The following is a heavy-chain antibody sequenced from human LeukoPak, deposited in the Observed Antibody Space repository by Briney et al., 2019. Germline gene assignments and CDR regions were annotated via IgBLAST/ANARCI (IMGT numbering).Heavy chain of an antibody. CDR2: IKPNTDGGTA. CDR3: ATYPQNRH. D-gene: IGHD2/OR15-2a*01. Sequence: GGSLRLSCSASKFTFSNAWMSWVLQAPGKGLEWLGRIKPNTDGGTAAYAAPVEDRFTISRDDLKGMLYLQMNSLKIEDTAVYYCATYPQNRHWGQGTLVTVSS. V-gene: IGHV3-15*01. J-gene: IGHJ4*02. CDR1: KFTFSNAW.